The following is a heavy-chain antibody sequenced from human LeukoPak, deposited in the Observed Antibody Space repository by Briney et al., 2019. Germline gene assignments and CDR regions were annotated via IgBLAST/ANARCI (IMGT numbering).Heavy chain of an antibody. J-gene: IGHJ4*02. D-gene: IGHD3-3*01. CDR2: INHSGST. CDR3: ARSSDDFWSGYYTGGGYYFDY. CDR1: GGSFSGYY. Sequence: SETLSLTCAVYGGSFSGYYWSWIRQPPGKGLEWIGEINHSGSTNYNPSLKSRVTISVDTSNNQFSLKLSSVTAADTAVYYCARSSDDFWSGYYTGGGYYFDYWGQGTLVTVSS. V-gene: IGHV4-34*01.